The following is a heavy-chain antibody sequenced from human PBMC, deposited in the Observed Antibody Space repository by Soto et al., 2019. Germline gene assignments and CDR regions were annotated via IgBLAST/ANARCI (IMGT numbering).Heavy chain of an antibody. V-gene: IGHV4-59*08. Sequence: SETLALTCTVSGGAISSYYWSWIRQPPGKGLEWIGYIYYSGSTNYNPSLKSRVTISVDTSKNQFSLKLSSVTAADTAVYYCARLTTYGDPFDPWGQGTLVTVSS. J-gene: IGHJ5*02. D-gene: IGHD4-17*01. CDR3: ARLTTYGDPFDP. CDR1: GGAISSYY. CDR2: IYYSGST.